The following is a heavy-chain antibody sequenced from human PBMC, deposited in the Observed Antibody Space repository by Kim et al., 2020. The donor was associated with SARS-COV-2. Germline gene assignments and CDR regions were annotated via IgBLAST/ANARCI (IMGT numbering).Heavy chain of an antibody. D-gene: IGHD3-16*01. CDR3: VRRATSSRGSDY. J-gene: IGHJ4*02. CDR1: GFTFNNHW. CDR2: ISDDGSST. V-gene: IGHV3-74*01. Sequence: GGSLRLSCAASGFTFNNHWMNWVRQAPGKGLVWVSRISDDGSSTNYADPVTGRFTISRDNAKNTLYLQMNSLRAEDTAVYYCVRRATSSRGSDYWGQGTL.